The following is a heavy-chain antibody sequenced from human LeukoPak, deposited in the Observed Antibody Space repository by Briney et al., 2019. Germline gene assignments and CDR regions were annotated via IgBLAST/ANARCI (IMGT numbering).Heavy chain of an antibody. CDR3: ARDQYSSGLDAFDI. Sequence: GGSLRLSCAASGFTFSSYEMNGLRQAPGKGLEGVSYISRSGSTKYYADPVKGRFTISRDNVKNSLYLQMNSLRAEDTAVYYCARDQYSSGLDAFDIWGQGEMVTVSS. D-gene: IGHD6-19*01. CDR1: GFTFSSYE. CDR2: ISRSGSTK. V-gene: IGHV3-48*03. J-gene: IGHJ3*02.